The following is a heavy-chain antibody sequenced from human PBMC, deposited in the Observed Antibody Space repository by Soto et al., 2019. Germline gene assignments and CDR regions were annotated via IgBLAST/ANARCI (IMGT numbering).Heavy chain of an antibody. CDR2: LYHSGRT. CDR1: GGSINSSIW. CDR3: ASDSPPNI. Sequence: QVQLQESGPGLVKPSGTLSLTCAVSGGSINSSIWWNWVRQPPGKGLEWIGELYHSGRTNYNPSLKSRVTMSIDKSKNQFSLKLSSATAADTAVYYCASDSPPNIRGQGTLVTVSS. V-gene: IGHV4-4*02. J-gene: IGHJ4*02.